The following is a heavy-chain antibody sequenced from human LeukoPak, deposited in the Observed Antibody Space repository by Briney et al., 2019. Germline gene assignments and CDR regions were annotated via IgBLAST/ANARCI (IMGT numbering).Heavy chain of an antibody. CDR1: GYTFTIYA. CDR3: ARELSVGYYYGMDV. Sequence: ASVRVSSKASGYTFTIYAMHWVRQAPGQRRERMGWINAGNGNTKYSQKFQGRVTITRDTSASTAYMELSSLRSEDTAVYYCARELSVGYYYGMDVWGKGTTVTVSS. D-gene: IGHD2-15*01. V-gene: IGHV1-3*01. CDR2: INAGNGNT. J-gene: IGHJ6*04.